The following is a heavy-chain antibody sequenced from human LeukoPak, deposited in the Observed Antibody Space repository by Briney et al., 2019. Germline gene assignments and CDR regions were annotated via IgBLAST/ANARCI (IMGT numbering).Heavy chain of an antibody. V-gene: IGHV3-74*01. D-gene: IGHD1-14*01. Sequence: GGSLRLSCAASAFTFSSYWMHWVRQVPGKGLVWVSRINPGGSSTAYADSVKGRFTISRDNAENTLYLQMDSLRAEDTAVYYCARSNQADDYWGQGTLVTVSS. J-gene: IGHJ4*02. CDR2: INPGGSST. CDR1: AFTFSSYW. CDR3: ARSNQADDY.